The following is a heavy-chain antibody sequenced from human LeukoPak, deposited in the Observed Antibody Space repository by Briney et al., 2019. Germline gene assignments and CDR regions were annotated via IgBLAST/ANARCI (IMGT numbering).Heavy chain of an antibody. Sequence: SETLSLTCTVSGYSISSGYYWGWIRQPPGKGLEWIGSIYHSGGTYYNPSLKSRVTKSVDMSKNQFSLKLSSVTAADTAVYYCAREGLYGSGSYVPDYWFDPWGPGTLVTVSS. D-gene: IGHD3-10*01. CDR3: AREGLYGSGSYVPDYWFDP. CDR1: GYSISSGYY. V-gene: IGHV4-38-2*02. J-gene: IGHJ5*02. CDR2: IYHSGGT.